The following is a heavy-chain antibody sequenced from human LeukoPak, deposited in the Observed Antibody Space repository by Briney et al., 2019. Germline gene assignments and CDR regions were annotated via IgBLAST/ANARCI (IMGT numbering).Heavy chain of an antibody. D-gene: IGHD4-17*01. J-gene: IGHJ4*02. V-gene: IGHV4-4*07. CDR1: GASISGYY. CDR3: TRDIGSGDYVFFDS. Sequence: ASETLSLTCTVSGASISGYYWSWIRLPAGKGLEWIGRMYNNGSNNCNPSLKSRVSMSVDTSKNQFSLRLKSVTAADTAVYYCTRDIGSGDYVFFDSWGQGTRVTVSS. CDR2: MYNNGSN.